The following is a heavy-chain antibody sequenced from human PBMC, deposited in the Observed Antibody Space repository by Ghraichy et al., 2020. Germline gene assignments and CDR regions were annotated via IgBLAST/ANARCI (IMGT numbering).Heavy chain of an antibody. V-gene: IGHV4-31*03. CDR1: GGSISSGGYY. CDR2: IYYSGST. J-gene: IGHJ4*02. Sequence: SQTLSLTCTVSGGSISSGGYYWSWIRQHPGKGLEWIGYIYYSGSTYYNPSLKSRVTISVDTSKNQFSLKLSSVTAADTAVYYCARETPDYYDSSGNFDYWGQGTLVTVSS. D-gene: IGHD3-22*01. CDR3: ARETPDYYDSSGNFDY.